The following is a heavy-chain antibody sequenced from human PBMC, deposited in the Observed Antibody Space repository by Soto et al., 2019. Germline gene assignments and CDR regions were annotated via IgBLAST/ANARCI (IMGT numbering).Heavy chain of an antibody. V-gene: IGHV3-23*01. CDR1: GFTFSSYA. CDR2: ISGSGDST. CDR3: AKDDGYYYDTSGYRTAYFQH. J-gene: IGHJ1*01. D-gene: IGHD3-22*01. Sequence: GGSLRLSCAASGFTFSSYAMSWVRQAPGKGLEWVSGISGSGDSTYHADSVKGRFTISRDNSKNTLYLQMNSLRAEDTAVYHCAKDDGYYYDTSGYRTAYFQHWGQGTMVTVSS.